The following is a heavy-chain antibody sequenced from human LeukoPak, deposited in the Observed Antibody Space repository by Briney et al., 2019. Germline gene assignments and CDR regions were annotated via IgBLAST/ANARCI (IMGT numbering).Heavy chain of an antibody. CDR2: ISSSSSII. CDR3: ARDIGGSYTAIDY. D-gene: IGHD1-26*01. J-gene: IGHJ4*02. V-gene: IGHV3-48*04. Sequence: GGSLRLSCAASGFTFTSYGMHWVRQAPGKGLEWVSFISSSSSIINYVDSVRGRFTISRDNAKNSLYLQMNSLRAEDTAVYYCARDIGGSYTAIDYWGQGTLVTVSS. CDR1: GFTFTSYG.